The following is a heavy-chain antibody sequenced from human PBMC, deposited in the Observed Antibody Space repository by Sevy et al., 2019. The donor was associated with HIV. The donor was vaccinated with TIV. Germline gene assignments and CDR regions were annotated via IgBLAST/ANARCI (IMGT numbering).Heavy chain of an antibody. CDR1: DYSVTSGYY. J-gene: IGHJ4*02. CDR3: VYTLAGYKVDY. D-gene: IGHD2-2*02. Sequence: SETLSLTCAVSDYSVTSGYYWGWIRQPPGKGLEWIGSFYHTWTTYYNPPLKSRVTISVDTSKNQFSLKLSSVTAADTAIYYCVYTLAGYKVDYWGQGTLVTVSS. V-gene: IGHV4-38-2*01. CDR2: FYHTWTT.